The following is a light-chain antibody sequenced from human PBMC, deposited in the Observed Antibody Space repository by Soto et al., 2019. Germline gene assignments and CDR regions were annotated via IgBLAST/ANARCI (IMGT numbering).Light chain of an antibody. J-gene: IGKJ1*01. CDR3: QQCNSWPRT. CDR1: ESVGSN. Sequence: EVVMTQSPATLSLSPGERSTFAFRASESVGSNLAWYQQKPGQAPSLLIYTTSTRASGVPARFSGSGSGTEFTLTINSLQTEDFGLYYCQQCNSWPRTFGQGTKVDI. V-gene: IGKV3-15*01. CDR2: TTS.